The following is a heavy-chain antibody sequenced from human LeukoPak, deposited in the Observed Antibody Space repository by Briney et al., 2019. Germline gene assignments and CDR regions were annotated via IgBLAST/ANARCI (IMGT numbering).Heavy chain of an antibody. D-gene: IGHD1-14*01. Sequence: GGSLRLSCAASGFTVSSNYMSWVRQAPGKGLEWVSVIYSGGSTYYADSVKGRFTISRDNAKNSLYLQMNSLRVEDTAVYYCARKGSRRPSPEGVWGQGSLVTVSS. V-gene: IGHV3-53*01. J-gene: IGHJ4*02. CDR3: ARKGSRRPSPEGV. CDR2: IYSGGST. CDR1: GFTVSSNY.